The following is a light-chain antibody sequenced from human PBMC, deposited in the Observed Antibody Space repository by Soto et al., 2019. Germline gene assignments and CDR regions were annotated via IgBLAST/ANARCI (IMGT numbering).Light chain of an antibody. CDR2: GAS. CDR3: QQYGSSPT. V-gene: IGKV3-20*01. J-gene: IGKJ5*01. Sequence: EIVLTQSPGTLSLSPGERATLSCRASQSVSSSYLAWYQQKPGQAPRLLIYGASIRATGIPDRFSGSGSGTDFPLTISRLEPEDFAVYYCQQYGSSPTFGQGTRLEIK. CDR1: QSVSSSY.